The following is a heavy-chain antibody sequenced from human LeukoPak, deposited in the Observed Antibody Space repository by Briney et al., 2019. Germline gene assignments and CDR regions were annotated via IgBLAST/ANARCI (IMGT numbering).Heavy chain of an antibody. CDR2: ISTGSSTI. Sequence: GGSLRLSCAASGFTFSTYSMNWVRQAPGKGLEWVSFISTGSSTIYYADSVKGRFTISRDNAKNSLYLQMNSLRDGDTAVYYCARVAEIQLWLRSAFDYWGQGTLVTVSS. CDR3: ARVAEIQLWLRSAFDY. CDR1: GFTFSTYS. J-gene: IGHJ4*02. V-gene: IGHV3-48*02. D-gene: IGHD5-18*01.